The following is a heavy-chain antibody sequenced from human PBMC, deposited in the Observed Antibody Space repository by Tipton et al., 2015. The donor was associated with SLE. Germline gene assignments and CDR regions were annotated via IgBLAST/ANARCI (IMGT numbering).Heavy chain of an antibody. V-gene: IGHV3-30*02. CDR1: GFTFSSYG. Sequence: SLRLSCAASGFTFSSYGMHWVRQAPGKGLEWVAFIRYDGSNKYYADSVKGRFTISSDNSKNTLYLQMNSLRAEDTAVYYCAAPKGIAAAGQDAFDIWGQGTMVTVSS. D-gene: IGHD6-13*01. CDR3: AAPKGIAAAGQDAFDI. J-gene: IGHJ3*02. CDR2: IRYDGSNK.